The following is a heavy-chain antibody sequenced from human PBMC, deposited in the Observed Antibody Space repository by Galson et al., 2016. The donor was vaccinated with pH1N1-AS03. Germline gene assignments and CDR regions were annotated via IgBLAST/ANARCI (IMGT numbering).Heavy chain of an antibody. D-gene: IGHD5-18*01. CDR3: ATWGYTPNTHGMDV. CDR2: MGRDGDR. Sequence: SLRLSCAASGFTLSGYDMHWVRQATGKGLEWVSIMGRDGDRSYSGSVKGRFTISREDAKNSLYLQMNTLRAEDTAVYYCATWGYTPNTHGMDVWGKGTTVTVSS. J-gene: IGHJ6*04. V-gene: IGHV3-13*01. CDR1: GFTLSGYD.